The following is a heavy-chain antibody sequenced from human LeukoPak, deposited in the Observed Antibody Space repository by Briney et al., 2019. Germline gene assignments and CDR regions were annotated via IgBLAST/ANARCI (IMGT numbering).Heavy chain of an antibody. Sequence: GGSLRLSCAASGFTFSSYGMHWVRQAPGKGLEWVAFIRYDGNSKYYEDSVKGRFTISRDNSKTTLYLQMDSLRAEDTAVYYCTKDFLAFEIWGPGTRVTVSS. CDR2: IRYDGNSK. CDR1: GFTFSSYG. J-gene: IGHJ3*02. CDR3: TKDFLAFEI. V-gene: IGHV3-30*02.